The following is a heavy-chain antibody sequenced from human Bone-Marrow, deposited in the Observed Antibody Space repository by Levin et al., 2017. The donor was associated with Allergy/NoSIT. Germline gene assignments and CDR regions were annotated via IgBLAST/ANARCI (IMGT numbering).Heavy chain of an antibody. Sequence: GGALRLSCAASAFTFTSYAMSWVRQAPGKGLEWVSTITGSGSTTYYADSVKGRFTISRDNSENTLYLQMKSLRAEDTAVYYCASGGWYGDDYWGQGTLVTVSS. J-gene: IGHJ4*02. CDR1: AFTFTSYA. V-gene: IGHV3-23*01. CDR3: ASGGWYGDDY. D-gene: IGHD6-19*01. CDR2: ITGSGSTT.